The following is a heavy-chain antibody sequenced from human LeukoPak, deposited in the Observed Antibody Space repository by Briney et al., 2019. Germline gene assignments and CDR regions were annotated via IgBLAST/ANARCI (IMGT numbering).Heavy chain of an antibody. J-gene: IGHJ4*02. D-gene: IGHD2-21*01. V-gene: IGHV4-4*02. CDR1: GGSISSSNW. CDR2: IYHSGST. CDR3: ARSGIEATNSYYFDY. Sequence: PSETLSLTCAVSGGSISSSNWWSWVRQPPGKGLEWIEEIYHSGSTNYNPSLKSRVTISVDKSKNQFSLKLSSVTAADTAVYYCARSGIEATNSYYFDYWGQGTLVTVSS.